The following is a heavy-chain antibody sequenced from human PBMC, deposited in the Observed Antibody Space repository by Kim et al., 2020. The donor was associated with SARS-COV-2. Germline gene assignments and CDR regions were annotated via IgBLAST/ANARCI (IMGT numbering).Heavy chain of an antibody. CDR2: LSYSGRT. CDR3: AGPYASKCFDL. Sequence: SETLSLTCSVSGGSISSSISYWGWIRQPPGKGLEWIGILSYSGRTYYNPSLKSRVTISVDTSKNQFSLNLSSVTAADTAVYYFAGPYASKCFDLWGQGT. V-gene: IGHV4-39*01. CDR1: GGSISSSISY. D-gene: IGHD4-17*01. J-gene: IGHJ5*02.